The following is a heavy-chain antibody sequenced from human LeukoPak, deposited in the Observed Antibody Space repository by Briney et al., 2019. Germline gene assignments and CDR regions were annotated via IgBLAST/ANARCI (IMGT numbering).Heavy chain of an antibody. CDR3: AREKVVPAAKGDYYYGMDV. CDR2: ISSSSSYI. Sequence: GGSLRLSCAVSGFTFSSYSMNWVRQAPGKGLEWVSSISSSSSYIYYADSVKGRFTISRDNAKNSLYLQMNSLRAEDTAVYYCAREKVVPAAKGDYYYGMDVWGQGTTVTVSS. J-gene: IGHJ6*02. D-gene: IGHD2-2*01. CDR1: GFTFSSYS. V-gene: IGHV3-21*01.